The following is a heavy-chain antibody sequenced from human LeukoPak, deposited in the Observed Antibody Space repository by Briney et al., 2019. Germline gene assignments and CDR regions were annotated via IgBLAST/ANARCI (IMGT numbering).Heavy chain of an antibody. Sequence: SQTLSLTCAVSGGSISSGGYSWSWLRQPPGKGLEWIGYIYHSGSTYYNPSLKSRVTISVDRSKNQFSLKLSSVTAADTAVYYCARSLGYCSGGSCRDAFDIWGQGTMVTVSS. D-gene: IGHD2-15*01. CDR2: IYHSGST. CDR1: GGSISSGGYS. CDR3: ARSLGYCSGGSCRDAFDI. J-gene: IGHJ3*02. V-gene: IGHV4-30-2*01.